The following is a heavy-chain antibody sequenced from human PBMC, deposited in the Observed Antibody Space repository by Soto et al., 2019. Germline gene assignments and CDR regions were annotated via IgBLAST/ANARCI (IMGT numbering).Heavy chain of an antibody. V-gene: IGHV4-30-2*01. J-gene: IGHJ4*02. Sequence: SETLSLTCTVSGASITFGGYSWSWIRQTPGKGLEWIGYINHLETTFYNPSFESRLTLSIDRAKNQFSLKLHSMSAADRAVYFCARGGGSDSFDYWGQGILVIVSS. CDR2: INHLETT. D-gene: IGHD1-26*01. CDR1: GASITFGGYS. CDR3: ARGGGSDSFDY.